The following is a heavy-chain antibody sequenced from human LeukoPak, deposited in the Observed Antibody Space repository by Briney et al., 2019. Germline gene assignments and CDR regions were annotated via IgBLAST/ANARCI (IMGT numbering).Heavy chain of an antibody. CDR3: ASTPGGSWSGYFHY. D-gene: IGHD3-3*01. CDR2: ISAYNGNT. J-gene: IGHJ4*02. CDR1: GYTFTSYG. V-gene: IGHV1-18*01. Sequence: ASVKVSCKASGYTFTSYGISWVRQAPGQGLEWMGWISAYNGNTNYAQKLQGRVTMTTDTSTSTAYMELRSLRSDDTAVYYCASTPGGSWSGYFHYWGRGTLVTVSS.